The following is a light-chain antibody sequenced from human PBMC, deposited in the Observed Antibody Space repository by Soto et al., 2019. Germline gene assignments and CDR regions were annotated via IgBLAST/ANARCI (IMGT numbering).Light chain of an antibody. Sequence: QSALTQPPSASGSPGQSVTISCTGTSSDVGGYNYVSWYQQHPGKVPKLMIYDVTNRPSGVSDRFSGSKSDNTASLTVSGLQAEDEADYYCNSYAGSNILVFGGGTKLTVL. CDR3: NSYAGSNILV. J-gene: IGLJ3*02. CDR2: DVT. V-gene: IGLV2-8*01. CDR1: SSDVGGYNY.